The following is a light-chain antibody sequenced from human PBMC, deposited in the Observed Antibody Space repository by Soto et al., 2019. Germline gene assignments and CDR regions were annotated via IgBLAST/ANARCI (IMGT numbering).Light chain of an antibody. CDR2: ATS. J-gene: IGKJ2*01. V-gene: IGKV1D-8*01. CDR1: QAISSH. CDR3: QQYYTLPYT. Sequence: VIWMTQSPSLISASTGDRVNISCRMSQAISSHLAWYQQKPGKAPNLLLFATSTLQSGVPSRFSGSGSGTDFTLSISCLQSEDFATYYCQQYYTLPYTFGRGTKVEF.